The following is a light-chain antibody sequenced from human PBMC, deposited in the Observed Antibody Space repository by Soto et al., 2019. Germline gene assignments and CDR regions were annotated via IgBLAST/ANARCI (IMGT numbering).Light chain of an antibody. CDR1: SNDVGGYNF. J-gene: IGLJ2*01. Sequence: QSVLTQPRSVSGSPGQSVTISCTGTSNDVGGYNFVSWYQQHPGEVPKLFIYDVSRRPSGVPDRFSGSKSGNTASLTISGLQAEDEADYYCSSYAGSYTLVFGGATKLTVL. CDR3: SSYAGSYTLV. CDR2: DVS. V-gene: IGLV2-11*01.